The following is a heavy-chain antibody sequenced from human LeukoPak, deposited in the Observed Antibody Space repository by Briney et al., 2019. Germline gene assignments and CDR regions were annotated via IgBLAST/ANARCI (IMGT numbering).Heavy chain of an antibody. Sequence: PGGSLRLSCVASGFTFSSYAMSWVRQAPGKGLEWVSPVSGSGSSTYYADSVKGRFTISRDNSKNTLYLQMNSLRAEDTAVYYCARDQWDSSGWYRNYWGQGTLVTVSS. CDR2: VSGSGSST. J-gene: IGHJ4*02. D-gene: IGHD6-19*01. CDR3: ARDQWDSSGWYRNY. V-gene: IGHV3-23*01. CDR1: GFTFSSYA.